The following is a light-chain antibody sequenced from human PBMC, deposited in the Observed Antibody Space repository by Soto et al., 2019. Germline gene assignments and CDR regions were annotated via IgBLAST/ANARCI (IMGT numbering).Light chain of an antibody. CDR1: SSDVGGYNY. V-gene: IGLV2-14*03. Sequence: QSALTQPASVSGSPGQSITIYCTGTSSDVGGYNYVSWYQHHPGKAPKLMIYDVSNRPSGVSNRFSGSKSDNTASLTISGLQAEDEADYYCSSYTSTSTVVFGAGTKLTVL. CDR3: SSYTSTSTVV. J-gene: IGLJ2*01. CDR2: DVS.